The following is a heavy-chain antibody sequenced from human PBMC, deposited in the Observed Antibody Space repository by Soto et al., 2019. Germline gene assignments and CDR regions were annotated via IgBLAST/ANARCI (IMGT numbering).Heavy chain of an antibody. CDR3: ARDREYYDSSGLYFDY. J-gene: IGHJ4*02. V-gene: IGHV4-59*01. CDR1: GGSISDYY. CDR2: TYYGWNT. D-gene: IGHD3-22*01. Sequence: PSETLSLTFSVSGGSISDYYWSWIRQPPGKGLEWIGYTYYGWNTNYNPSLKSRVTISVDTSKNQFSLKLISVTAADTAVYYCARDREYYDSSGLYFDYWGQGTLVTVSS.